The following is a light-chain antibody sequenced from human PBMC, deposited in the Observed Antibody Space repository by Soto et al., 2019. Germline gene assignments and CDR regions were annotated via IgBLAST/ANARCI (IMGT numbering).Light chain of an antibody. CDR2: DAS. Sequence: NKMNQSPFTLSASVRDRVTITCRASQNINSWLAWYQQKPGKAPNLLIYDASTLESGVPSRFSGSGSGTEFTLTISSLQPEDFATYYCQQFHIFSRTFGQG. V-gene: IGKV1-5*01. J-gene: IGKJ1*01. CDR1: QNINSW. CDR3: QQFHIFSRT.